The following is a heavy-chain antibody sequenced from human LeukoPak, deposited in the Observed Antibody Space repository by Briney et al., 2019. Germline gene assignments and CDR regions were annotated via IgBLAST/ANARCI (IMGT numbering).Heavy chain of an antibody. CDR3: AREYFGSGYYRGGLVYYYMDV. CDR1: GGSISSYY. D-gene: IGHD3-3*01. Sequence: SETLSLTCTVSGGSISSYYWSWIRQPAGKGLEWIGRIYTSGSTNYNPSLKSRVTMSVDTSKNQFSLKLSSVTAADPAVYYCAREYFGSGYYRGGLVYYYMDVWGKGTTVTVSS. V-gene: IGHV4-4*07. CDR2: IYTSGST. J-gene: IGHJ6*03.